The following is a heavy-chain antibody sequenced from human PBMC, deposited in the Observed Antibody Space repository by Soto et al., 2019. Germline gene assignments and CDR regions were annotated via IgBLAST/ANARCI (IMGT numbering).Heavy chain of an antibody. V-gene: IGHV4-30-2*01. Sequence: SETLSLTCTLSGASITYGGYSWSWIRQPPGKDLEWLGYISHLESTFYNPSFQSRLALSIDRSKNQFSLKLASMTAADTAVYYCARGGGYDPFDYWGQGTLVTVSS. CDR1: GASITYGGYS. J-gene: IGHJ4*02. CDR2: ISHLEST. D-gene: IGHD5-12*01. CDR3: ARGGGYDPFDY.